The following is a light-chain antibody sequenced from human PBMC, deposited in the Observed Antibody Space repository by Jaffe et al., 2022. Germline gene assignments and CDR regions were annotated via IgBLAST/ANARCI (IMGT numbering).Light chain of an antibody. CDR3: QQYDSFPVT. Sequence: DIQMTQSPSSLSASVGDRVTITCQASQDISKSLNWYHQKPGKAPNLLIFGASNLVKGVPPRFSGSGSATDFSFTISSLQPEDVGKYFCQQYDSFPVTFGGGTEVDLK. V-gene: IGKV1-33*01. CDR2: GAS. CDR1: QDISKS. J-gene: IGKJ4*01.